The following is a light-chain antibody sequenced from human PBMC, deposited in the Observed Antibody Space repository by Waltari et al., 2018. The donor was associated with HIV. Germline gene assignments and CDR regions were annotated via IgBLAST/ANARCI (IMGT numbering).Light chain of an antibody. V-gene: IGLV1-47*01. CDR3: AAWDDGLSGVV. CDR2: RNH. Sequence: QSVLTQPPSASGTPGQRVTISCSGSSANIGNNYVYWYQQLPEPAPKLLIYRNHQRPSGVPDRFSGSKSGTSASLAVSGLRSEDEGDYYCAAWDDGLSGVVFGGGTKLTVL. J-gene: IGLJ2*01. CDR1: SANIGNNY.